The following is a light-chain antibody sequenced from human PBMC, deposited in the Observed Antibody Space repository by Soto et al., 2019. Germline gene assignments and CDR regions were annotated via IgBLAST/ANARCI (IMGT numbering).Light chain of an antibody. Sequence: EIVLTQSPDTLSFSPGDRATLSCRTSQIISTVYLDWYQQKPGQPPRLLTYGTSYRAAGIPDRFIGGGSGTDFTLSITRLEPADSAVYYCQQYGPSLGTFGLGTRL. CDR1: QIISTVY. CDR3: QQYGPSLGT. V-gene: IGKV3-20*01. CDR2: GTS. J-gene: IGKJ2*01.